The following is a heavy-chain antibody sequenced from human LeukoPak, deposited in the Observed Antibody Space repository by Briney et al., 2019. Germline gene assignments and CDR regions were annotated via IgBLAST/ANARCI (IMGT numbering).Heavy chain of an antibody. CDR3: AKDPGTSGYDDWGY. CDR1: GFAFSSYE. V-gene: IGHV3-48*03. CDR2: ISSSGSTI. J-gene: IGHJ4*02. Sequence: PGGSLRLSCAASGFAFSSYEMNWVRQAPGKGLEWVSYISSSGSTIYYADSVKGRFTISRDNAKNSLYLQMNSLRAEDTAVYYCAKDPGTSGYDDWGYWGQGTLVTVSS. D-gene: IGHD5-12*01.